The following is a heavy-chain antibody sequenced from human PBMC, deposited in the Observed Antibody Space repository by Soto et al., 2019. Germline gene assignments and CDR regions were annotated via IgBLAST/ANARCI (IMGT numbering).Heavy chain of an antibody. J-gene: IGHJ5*02. Sequence: GSVEVYCKASGYAFTGYYMHYVRQAPGQGLEWMGWINPNSGGTNYAQKFQGRVTMTRDTSISTAYMELSRLRSDDTAVYYCARDRGYGDYLNWFDPWGQGTLVTVSS. D-gene: IGHD4-17*01. CDR3: ARDRGYGDYLNWFDP. V-gene: IGHV1-2*02. CDR2: INPNSGGT. CDR1: GYAFTGYY.